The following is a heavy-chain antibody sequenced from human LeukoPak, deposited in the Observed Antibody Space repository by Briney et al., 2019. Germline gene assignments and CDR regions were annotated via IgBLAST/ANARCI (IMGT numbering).Heavy chain of an antibody. V-gene: IGHV4-34*01. Sequence: SETLSLTCAVYGGSFSGYYWSWIRQPPGKGLEWIGEINHSGSTNYNPFLKSRVTISVDKSKNQFSLKLSSVTAADTAVYYCASANSSNKYYWGQGTLVTVSS. CDR3: ASANSSNKYY. D-gene: IGHD6-13*01. CDR2: INHSGST. CDR1: GGSFSGYY. J-gene: IGHJ4*02.